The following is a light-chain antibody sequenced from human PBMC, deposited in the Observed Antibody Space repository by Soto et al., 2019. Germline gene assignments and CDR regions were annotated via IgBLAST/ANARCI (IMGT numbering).Light chain of an antibody. J-gene: IGKJ1*01. V-gene: IGKV1-39*01. CDR1: QSISSY. CDR3: QPSYSTPQT. Sequence: DIQMTQSPSSLSASVGDRVTITCRASQSISSYLNWYQQKPGKAPKLLIYAASSLQSGVPSRFSGSGSGTDFTLSTSSLHPELFATYYCQPSYSTPQTFGQGTKVEIK. CDR2: AAS.